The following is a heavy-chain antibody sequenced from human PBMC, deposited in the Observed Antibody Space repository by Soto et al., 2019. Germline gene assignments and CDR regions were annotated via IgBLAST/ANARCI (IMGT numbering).Heavy chain of an antibody. V-gene: IGHV3-30*04. CDR3: ARGGLGRLDY. J-gene: IGHJ4*02. Sequence: GGSLRLSCAASGFTFSSYAMHWVRQAPGKGLEWVAVISYDGSNKYYADSVKGRFTISRDNSKNTLYLQMNSLRAEDTAVYDCARGGLGRLDYWGQGTLVTVSS. D-gene: IGHD1-1*01. CDR1: GFTFSSYA. CDR2: ISYDGSNK.